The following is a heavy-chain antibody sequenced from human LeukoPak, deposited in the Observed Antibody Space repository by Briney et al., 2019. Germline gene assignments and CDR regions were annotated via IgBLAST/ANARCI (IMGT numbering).Heavy chain of an antibody. V-gene: IGHV1-69*04. D-gene: IGHD1-26*01. Sequence: SVKVSCKASGYTFTSYDISWVRQAPGQGLEWMGRIIPILGIANYAQKFQGRVTITADKSTSTAYMELSSLRSEDTAVYYCARAAELTDAFDIWGQGTMVTVSS. CDR3: ARAAELTDAFDI. CDR2: IIPILGIA. J-gene: IGHJ3*02. CDR1: GYTFTSYD.